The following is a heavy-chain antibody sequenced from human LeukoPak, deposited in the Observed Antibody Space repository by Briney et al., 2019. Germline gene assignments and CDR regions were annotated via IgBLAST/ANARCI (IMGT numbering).Heavy chain of an antibody. D-gene: IGHD3-10*01. CDR3: ARDWYYYGSGGYYGPIMDYYYGMDV. CDR2: ISSSSSYI. V-gene: IGHV3-21*04. CDR1: GFTFSSYS. Sequence: PGGSLRLSCAASGFTFSSYSMNWVRQAPGKGLEWVSSISSSSSYIYYADSVKGRFTISRDNAKNSLYLQMNSLRAEDTAVYYCARDWYYYGSGGYYGPIMDYYYGMDVWGQGTTVTVSS. J-gene: IGHJ6*02.